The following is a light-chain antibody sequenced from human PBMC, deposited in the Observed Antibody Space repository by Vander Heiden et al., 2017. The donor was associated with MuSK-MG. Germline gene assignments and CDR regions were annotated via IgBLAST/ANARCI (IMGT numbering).Light chain of an antibody. CDR1: QSISSW. CDR3: QQDNSLTWT. Sequence: DIHMTPSPSTLSASVGDRVTITCRASQSISSWLAWYQQKPGKAPKLLIYDASSLESGVPSRFSGSGSGTEFTLTISSLQPDDFATYYCQQDNSLTWTFGQGTKVEIK. J-gene: IGKJ1*01. CDR2: DAS. V-gene: IGKV1-5*01.